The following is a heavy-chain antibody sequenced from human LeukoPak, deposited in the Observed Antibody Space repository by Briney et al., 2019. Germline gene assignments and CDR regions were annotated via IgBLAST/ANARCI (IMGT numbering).Heavy chain of an antibody. CDR1: GYTLTELS. D-gene: IGHD2-2*02. CDR2: FDPEDGET. V-gene: IGHV1-24*01. CDR3: ATGYRRDYYYHGMDV. J-gene: IGHJ6*02. Sequence: ASVNVSCKVSGYTLTELSMHWVRQAPGKGIEWVGGFDPEDGETIYAQKFQGRVTMTEDTSTDTAYMELSSLRSEDTAVYYCATGYRRDYYYHGMDVWGQGTTVTVSS.